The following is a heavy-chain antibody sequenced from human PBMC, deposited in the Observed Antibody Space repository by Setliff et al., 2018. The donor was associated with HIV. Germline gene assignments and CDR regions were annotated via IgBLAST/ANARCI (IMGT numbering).Heavy chain of an antibody. J-gene: IGHJ4*02. V-gene: IGHV4-61*02. CDR3: AKYGPNCRSITCDEGYYFDS. CDR1: GASISSRSYY. Sequence: SETLSLTCTVSGASISSRSYYWSWLRQPAGKGLEWIGRIYSNGNTDYNPSLKSRVTISEDTSKNQFSLKVSSVTAADTAMYYCAKYGPNCRSITCDEGYYFDSWGQGALVTVSS. D-gene: IGHD2-2*01. CDR2: IYSNGNT.